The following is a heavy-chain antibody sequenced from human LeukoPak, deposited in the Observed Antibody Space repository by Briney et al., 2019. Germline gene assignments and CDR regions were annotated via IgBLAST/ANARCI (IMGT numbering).Heavy chain of an antibody. J-gene: IGHJ2*01. CDR2: IYYSGST. Sequence: NPSETLSLTCTVSGGSINSYYWNWIRQPPGKGLEWIGHIYYSGSTKYNPSLESRVTISVDTSKNEISLKLSSVTAADTAVYYCARSWTTVTGCFDLWGRGTLVTVSS. CDR3: ARSWTTVTGCFDL. D-gene: IGHD4-17*01. CDR1: GGSINSYY. V-gene: IGHV4-59*12.